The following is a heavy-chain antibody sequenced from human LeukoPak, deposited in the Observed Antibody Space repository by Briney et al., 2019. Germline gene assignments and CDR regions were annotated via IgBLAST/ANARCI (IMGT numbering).Heavy chain of an antibody. V-gene: IGHV3-11*06. CDR2: ISSDNTYT. CDR1: GFTSSDYY. Sequence: GGSLRLSCAVSGFTSSDYYMSWVRQAPGKEMECVSYISSDNTYTNYADSVRGRFTISRDNAKNSLYLQMNSLRAEDTAVYYCVRGGPYGNYDAYGAQGTLVTVSS. J-gene: IGHJ4*02. CDR3: VRGGPYGNYDAY. D-gene: IGHD4-17*01.